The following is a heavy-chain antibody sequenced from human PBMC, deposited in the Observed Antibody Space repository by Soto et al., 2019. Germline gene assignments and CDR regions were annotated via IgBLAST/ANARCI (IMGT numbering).Heavy chain of an antibody. CDR1: GFIFSNYA. CDR2: ISGSGYIT. CDR3: AQDFYGDYVVWVD. J-gene: IGHJ4*02. D-gene: IGHD4-17*01. Sequence: GGSLRLSCAASGFIFSNYAMSWVRQAPGKGLEWVSVISGSGYITYYADSVKGRFTISRDDSKSTLFLQMNSLTAEDTAVYYGAQDFYGDYVVWVDWGQGALVTVSS. V-gene: IGHV3-23*01.